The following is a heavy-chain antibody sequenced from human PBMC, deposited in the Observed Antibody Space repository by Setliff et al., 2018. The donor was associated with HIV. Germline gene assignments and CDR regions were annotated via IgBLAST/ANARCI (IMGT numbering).Heavy chain of an antibody. D-gene: IGHD3-3*01. J-gene: IGHJ4*01. CDR1: GGSFSAYY. Sequence: KTSETLSLTCAVYGGSFSAYYCCWIRQTPGKGLEWLGEINHSGSTAYNLALESRVSMSIDTSKNQFSLKLTSVTAADTAIYYCARGRDYTGSWFRPFYLDFWGHGNLVTVSS. CDR3: ARGRDYTGSWFRPFYLDF. V-gene: IGHV4-34*01. CDR2: INHSGST.